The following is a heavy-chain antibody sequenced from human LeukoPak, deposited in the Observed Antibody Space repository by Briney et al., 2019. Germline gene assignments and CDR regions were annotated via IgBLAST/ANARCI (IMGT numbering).Heavy chain of an antibody. Sequence: GGSLTLSCAVSGFTFSSSGMHWVRQAPGKGLGWVAYTRPDGIGGYYGDSVRGRFTISRDNSKNAVYLQMNSLRTEDTAVYYCAKERTLSDFWGQGSLVTVSS. J-gene: IGHJ4*02. CDR3: AKERTLSDF. CDR2: TRPDGIGG. CDR1: GFTFSSSG. V-gene: IGHV3-30*02. D-gene: IGHD2/OR15-2a*01.